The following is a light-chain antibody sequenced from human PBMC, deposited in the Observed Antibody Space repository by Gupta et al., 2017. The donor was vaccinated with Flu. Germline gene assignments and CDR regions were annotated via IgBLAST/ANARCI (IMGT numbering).Light chain of an antibody. J-gene: IGLJ3*02. CDR2: INS. Sequence: GTPGQRVTISCSGWSSNIGTLTVYWSQQLPGTPPKILIYINSHRPSGVPDRFSASISVTSASLSISVLQSDDEAYYYCAAWDYSLNAWVFGG. CDR1: SSNIGTLT. V-gene: IGLV1-44*01. CDR3: AAWDYSLNAWV.